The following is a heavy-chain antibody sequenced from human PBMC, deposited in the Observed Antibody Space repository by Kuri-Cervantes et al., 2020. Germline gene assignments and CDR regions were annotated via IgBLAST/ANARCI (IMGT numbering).Heavy chain of an antibody. CDR3: ARDGSGRSYYYYYMDV. Sequence: GGSLRLSCAASGFTFSSYGMHWVRQAPGKGLEWVAVISYDGSNKYYADSVKGRFTISRDNAKNSLYLQMNSLRAEDTAVYYCARDGSGRSYYYYYMDVWGKGTTVT. D-gene: IGHD3-10*01. CDR1: GFTFSSYG. J-gene: IGHJ6*03. CDR2: ISYDGSNK. V-gene: IGHV3-30*03.